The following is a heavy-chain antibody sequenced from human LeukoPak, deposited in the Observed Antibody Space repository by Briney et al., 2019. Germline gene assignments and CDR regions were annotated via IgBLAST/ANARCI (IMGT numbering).Heavy chain of an antibody. Sequence: GGSLRLSCAASGFTFSGYWMSWVRQAPGKGLEWVANIKQDGSEKYYVDSVKGRFTISRDNAKNSLYLQMNSLRAEDTAVYYCARAPDNFDWLGIDYWGQGTLVTVSS. CDR1: GFTFSGYW. CDR2: IKQDGSEK. J-gene: IGHJ4*02. D-gene: IGHD3-9*01. CDR3: ARAPDNFDWLGIDY. V-gene: IGHV3-7*01.